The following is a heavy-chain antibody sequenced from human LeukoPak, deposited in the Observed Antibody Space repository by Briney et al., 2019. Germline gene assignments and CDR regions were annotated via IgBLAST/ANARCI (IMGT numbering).Heavy chain of an antibody. J-gene: IGHJ5*01. CDR3: ARGPGAATQEAFDS. V-gene: IGHV4-34*01. CDR1: GGSFSGYY. Sequence: SETLSLTCAVYGGSFSGYYWSWIRQPPGKGLEWIGEINHSGSTNYNPSLKSRVTISVDTSKNQISLKVNSVTAADTAVYYCARGPGAATQEAFDSWGPGTLVTVSS. D-gene: IGHD2-15*01. CDR2: INHSGST.